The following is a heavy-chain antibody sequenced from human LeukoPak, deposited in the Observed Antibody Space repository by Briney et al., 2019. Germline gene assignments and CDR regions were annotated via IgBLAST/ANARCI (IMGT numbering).Heavy chain of an antibody. CDR3: ARGTGTTAY. V-gene: IGHV4-59*01. CDR1: GGSISSYY. D-gene: IGHD1-1*01. CDR2: IYYSGST. Sequence: PSETLSLTCTVSGGSISSYYWSWLRQPPGKGLEWIGHIYYSGSTNYNPSLKSRVTISVDTSKNQFSLTLSSVTAADTAVYYCARGTGTTAYWGQGTLVTVSS. J-gene: IGHJ4*02.